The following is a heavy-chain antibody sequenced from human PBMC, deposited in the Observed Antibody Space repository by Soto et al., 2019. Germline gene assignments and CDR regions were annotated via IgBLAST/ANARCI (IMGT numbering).Heavy chain of an antibody. CDR3: ARWSYLDY. CDR1: GFSFGSYA. Sequence: LRLSCAASGFSFGSYALSWVRQAPGKGLEWVSTISGSDGKTFYADAVKGRFSISRDTSQNTLYLQMNSLRADDTAIYYCARWSYLDYWGQGTRVTVPQ. V-gene: IGHV3-23*01. D-gene: IGHD3-3*01. J-gene: IGHJ4*02. CDR2: ISGSDGKT.